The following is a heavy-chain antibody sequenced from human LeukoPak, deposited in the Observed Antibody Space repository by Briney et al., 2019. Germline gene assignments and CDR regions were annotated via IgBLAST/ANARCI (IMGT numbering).Heavy chain of an antibody. J-gene: IGHJ4*02. CDR1: GYTFTSYA. D-gene: IGHD5-12*01. Sequence: ASVKVSCKASGYTFTSYAMHWVRQAPGQRLEWMGWINAGNGNTKYSQKFQGGVTITRDTSASTAYMELSCLRSEDTAVYYCASGYYSGYDQPFDYWGQGTLVTVSS. CDR3: ASGYYSGYDQPFDY. V-gene: IGHV1-3*01. CDR2: INAGNGNT.